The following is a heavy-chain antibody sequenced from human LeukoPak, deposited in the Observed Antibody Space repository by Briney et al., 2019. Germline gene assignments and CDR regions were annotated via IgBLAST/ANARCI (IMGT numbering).Heavy chain of an antibody. D-gene: IGHD5-18*01. Sequence: GRSLRLSCAASGFTFSSYGMHWVRQAPGKGLEWVAVISYDGSNKYYADSVKGRFTISRDNSKNTLYLQMNSLGAEDTAVYYCAKSDVDTTHSYWGQGTLVTVSS. J-gene: IGHJ4*02. CDR2: ISYDGSNK. V-gene: IGHV3-30*18. CDR1: GFTFSSYG. CDR3: AKSDVDTTHSY.